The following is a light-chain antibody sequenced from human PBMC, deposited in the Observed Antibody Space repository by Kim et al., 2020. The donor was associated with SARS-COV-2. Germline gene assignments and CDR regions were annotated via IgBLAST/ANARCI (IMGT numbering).Light chain of an antibody. Sequence: DIQMTQSPSSLSPSVGDRVTITCRASQSIINYLSWYQQKPGKAPKLLIYAASSLQSGVPSRFSGSGSGTDFTLTISSLQPEDFATYYCQQSYTTPITFGQGTRLEIK. V-gene: IGKV1-39*01. J-gene: IGKJ5*01. CDR2: AAS. CDR3: QQSYTTPIT. CDR1: QSIINY.